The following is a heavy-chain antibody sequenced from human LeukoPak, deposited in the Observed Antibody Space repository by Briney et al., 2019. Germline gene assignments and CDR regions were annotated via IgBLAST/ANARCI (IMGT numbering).Heavy chain of an antibody. D-gene: IGHD2-2*01. Sequence: PSETLSLTCTVSSGSISSGDYYWSWIRQPPGKGLEWIGSIYYSGSTYYNPSLKSRVTISVDTSKNQFSLKLSSVTAADTAVYYCASLYTDGYCSSTSCPNFDYWGQGTLVTVSS. CDR3: ASLYTDGYCSSTSCPNFDY. J-gene: IGHJ4*02. CDR2: IYYSGST. CDR1: SGSISSGDYY. V-gene: IGHV4-39*01.